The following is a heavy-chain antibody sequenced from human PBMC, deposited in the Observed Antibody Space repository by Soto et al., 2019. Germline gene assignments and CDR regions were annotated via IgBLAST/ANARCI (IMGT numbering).Heavy chain of an antibody. J-gene: IGHJ6*02. V-gene: IGHV1-18*01. D-gene: IGHD3-3*01. CDR2: ISGHNDNT. CDR1: GCSFIGYN. Sequence: GASVKVSCKASGCSFIGYNISWVRQAPGQGLEWMGWISGHNDNTNYAQKFQGRVTLTTDTSTSTAYMEVRSLMADDTAVYYCAREGYYDFWSGYSYYYYGMDVWGQGTTVTVSS. CDR3: AREGYYDFWSGYSYYYYGMDV.